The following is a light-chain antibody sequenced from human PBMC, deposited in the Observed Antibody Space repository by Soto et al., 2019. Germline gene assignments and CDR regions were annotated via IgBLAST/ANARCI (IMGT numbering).Light chain of an antibody. J-gene: IGKJ5*01. V-gene: IGKV3-20*01. Sequence: EIVLTQSPGTLSLSPGERATLSCGASQSVTSNYLAWYQQKPGQAPRLLFYGASSRVTGFPARFSGSGSGTDFTLTISRLEPEDFAMYYCQQYGSSLITFGQGTRLEIK. CDR3: QQYGSSLIT. CDR2: GAS. CDR1: QSVTSNY.